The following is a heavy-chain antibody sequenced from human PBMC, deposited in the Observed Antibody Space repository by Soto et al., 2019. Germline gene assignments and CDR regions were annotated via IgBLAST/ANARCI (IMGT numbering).Heavy chain of an antibody. CDR3: ARMGGGDFETPLLNYYYMDV. CDR2: INPNSGGT. D-gene: IGHD3-9*01. J-gene: IGHJ6*03. Sequence: ASVKVSCKASGYTFTGYYMHWVRQAPGQGLEWMGWINPNSGGTNYAQKFQGWVTMTRDTSISTAYMELSRLRSDDTAVYYCARMGGGDFETPLLNYYYMDVWGKGTTVTVSS. CDR1: GYTFTGYY. V-gene: IGHV1-2*04.